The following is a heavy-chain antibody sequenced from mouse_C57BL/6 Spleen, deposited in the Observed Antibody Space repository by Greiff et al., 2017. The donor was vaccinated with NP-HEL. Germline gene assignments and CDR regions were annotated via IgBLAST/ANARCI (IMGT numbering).Heavy chain of an antibody. V-gene: IGHV1-26*01. CDR3: ARHYGSSYEGVFDY. CDR2: INPNNGGT. J-gene: IGHJ2*01. Sequence: VQLQQSGPELVKPGASVKISCKASGYTFTDYYMNWVKQSHGKSLEWIGDINPNNGGTSYNQKFKGKATLTVDKSSSTAYMELRSLTSEDSAVYYCARHYGSSYEGVFDYWGQGTTLTVSS. D-gene: IGHD1-1*01. CDR1: GYTFTDYY.